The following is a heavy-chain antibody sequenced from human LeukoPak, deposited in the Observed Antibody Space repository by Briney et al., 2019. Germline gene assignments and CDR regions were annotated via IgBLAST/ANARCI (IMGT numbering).Heavy chain of an antibody. CDR2: ISDSGSST. V-gene: IGHV3-23*01. CDR3: AKKAVGTSTGGPFDY. Sequence: QPGGSLRLSCAASGFTFSAYAMSWVRQAPGKGLEWVSAISDSGSSTYYADSVKGRFTISRDNSKNTLYLQMNSLKAEDTAVYYCAKKAVGTSTGGPFDYGGQGTLVIVSS. CDR1: GFTFSAYA. J-gene: IGHJ4*02. D-gene: IGHD1-26*01.